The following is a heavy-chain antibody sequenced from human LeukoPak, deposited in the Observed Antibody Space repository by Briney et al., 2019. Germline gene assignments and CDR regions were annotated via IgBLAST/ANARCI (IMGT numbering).Heavy chain of an antibody. Sequence: ASVKVSCKASDYTFTSYGISWVRQAPGQGLEWMGWISTYTGNTKYTQKLQGRVTMTADTSTRTAYMELRSLTSDDTAVYYCARGWIEMPTVYFDYWGQGTLVSVS. CDR2: ISTYTGNT. J-gene: IGHJ4*02. CDR1: DYTFTSYG. CDR3: ARGWIEMPTVYFDY. V-gene: IGHV1-18*01. D-gene: IGHD5-24*01.